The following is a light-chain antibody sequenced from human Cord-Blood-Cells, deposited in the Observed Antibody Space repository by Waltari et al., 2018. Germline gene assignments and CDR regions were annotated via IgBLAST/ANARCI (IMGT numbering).Light chain of an antibody. CDR3: AAWDDSLSGWV. CDR2: RNN. J-gene: IGLJ3*02. Sequence: QSVLTQPPSASGTPGQSVTTSCSGSSSNIGRTYVHSYQQLPGTAPKLLIYRNNHRPSGVPARFSGSKSGTSASLAISGLRSEDEADYYCAAWDDSLSGWVFGGGTKLTVL. V-gene: IGLV1-47*01. CDR1: SSNIGRTY.